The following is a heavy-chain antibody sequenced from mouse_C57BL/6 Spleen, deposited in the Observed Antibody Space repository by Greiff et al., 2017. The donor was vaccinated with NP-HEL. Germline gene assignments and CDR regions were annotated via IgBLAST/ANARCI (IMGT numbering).Heavy chain of an antibody. CDR2: INPNNGGT. CDR1: GYTFTDYY. CDR3: ARSRIYYDPFAY. J-gene: IGHJ3*01. Sequence: VQLQQSGPELVKPGASVKISCKASGYTFTDYYMNWVKQSHGKSLEWIGDINPNNGGTSYNQKFKGKATLTVDKSSSTAYMELRSLTSEDSAVYYCARSRIYYDPFAYWGQGTLVTVSA. V-gene: IGHV1-26*01. D-gene: IGHD2-4*01.